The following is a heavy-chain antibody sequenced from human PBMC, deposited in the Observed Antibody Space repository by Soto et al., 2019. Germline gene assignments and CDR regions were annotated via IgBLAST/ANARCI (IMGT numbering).Heavy chain of an antibody. Sequence: QVQLQQWGAGLLKPSETLSLTCAVYGGSLSGYYWSWIRQPPGKGLEWIGEIKHGGSTNYNPPLNSRVTISVDTSMNQFSLKLSSVTAADTAVYYCARGRLNSGGTGDFQHWGQGTLVTVSS. CDR2: IKHGGST. CDR3: ARGRLNSGGTGDFQH. V-gene: IGHV4-34*01. D-gene: IGHD6-19*01. J-gene: IGHJ1*01. CDR1: GGSLSGYY.